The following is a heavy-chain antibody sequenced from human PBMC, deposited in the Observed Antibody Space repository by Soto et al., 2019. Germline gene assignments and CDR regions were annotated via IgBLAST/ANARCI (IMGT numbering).Heavy chain of an antibody. J-gene: IGHJ4*02. V-gene: IGHV3-11*01. D-gene: IGHD2-15*01. Sequence: QVQLVESGGGLVKPGGSLRLSCAASAFKFSDYYMSWVRQAPGKGLEWVSYISGSGDVIYYADSVKGRFTISRDNDKKSVHLQMDTLRAEDTALYYCARAPDCGEGSCYRHFDLWGQGTRVAASS. CDR1: AFKFSDYY. CDR2: ISGSGDVI. CDR3: ARAPDCGEGSCYRHFDL.